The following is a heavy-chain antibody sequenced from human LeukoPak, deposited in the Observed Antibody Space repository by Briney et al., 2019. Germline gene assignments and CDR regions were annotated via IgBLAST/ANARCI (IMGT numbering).Heavy chain of an antibody. J-gene: IGHJ4*02. Sequence: GGSLRLSCAASGFTFSSYGMQWFRQAPGKGLEWVGRIKSKTDGGTTDYAAPVKGRFTISRDDSKNTLYLQMNSLKTEDTAVYYCTTEFYVWGSYRDVFDYWGQGTLVTVSS. CDR1: GFTFSSYG. V-gene: IGHV3-15*01. CDR3: TTEFYVWGSYRDVFDY. D-gene: IGHD3-16*02. CDR2: IKSKTDGGTT.